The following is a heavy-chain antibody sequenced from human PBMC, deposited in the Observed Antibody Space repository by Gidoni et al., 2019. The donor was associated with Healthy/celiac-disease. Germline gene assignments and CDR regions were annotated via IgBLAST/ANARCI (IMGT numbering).Heavy chain of an antibody. D-gene: IGHD3-22*01. CDR3: ARFLDSSGYPFDY. CDR2: SYYSGST. Sequence: QVQLQESVPGLVTPSQTLSLTCTVSGGSISSGGYYWSWIRQHPGKGLEWIGYSYYSGSTYYNPALKSRVTISVDTSKNQFSLKLSSVTAADTAVYDCARFLDSSGYPFDYWGQGTLVTVSS. V-gene: IGHV4-31*03. CDR1: GGSISSGGYY. J-gene: IGHJ4*02.